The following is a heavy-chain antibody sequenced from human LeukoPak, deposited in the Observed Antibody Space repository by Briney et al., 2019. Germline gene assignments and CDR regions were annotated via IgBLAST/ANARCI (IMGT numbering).Heavy chain of an antibody. CDR1: GWSFNDYY. D-gene: IGHD2-2*01. V-gene: IGHV4-34*01. CDR3: ARGQVPAARGHNWFDP. CDR2: INARGDT. J-gene: IGHJ5*02. Sequence: KPSETLSLTCAVYGWSFNDYYWNWIRQPPGKGLEWIGEINARGDTNYNPSLKSRVTISVDTSKNQFSLSLGSMSASDTAVYYCARGQVPAARGHNWFDPWGQGTLVTVSS.